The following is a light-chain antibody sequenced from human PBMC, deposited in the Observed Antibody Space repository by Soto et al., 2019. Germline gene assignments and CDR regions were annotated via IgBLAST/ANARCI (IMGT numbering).Light chain of an antibody. Sequence: IQMAQPPSTLSSSVGDRVTVTCRASHDISTYLACYQQKPGKAPKLMIYEASTLQSGVPSRFSGSGSGTEFTLTISGLLPEDFATYHCQQLNTLPFTFGQGTRLEIK. CDR2: EAS. J-gene: IGKJ5*01. CDR1: HDISTY. V-gene: IGKV1-9*01. CDR3: QQLNTLPFT.